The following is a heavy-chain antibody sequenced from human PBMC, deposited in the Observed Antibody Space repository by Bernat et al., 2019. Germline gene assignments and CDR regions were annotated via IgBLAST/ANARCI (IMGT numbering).Heavy chain of an antibody. D-gene: IGHD3-10*01. CDR2: IGGRGGST. CDR3: AKGLGGNGDFYYYMDV. Sequence: EEQLLESGGGLVQPGGSLRLSCAASGFTFGNYAMTWVRQAPGKGLEWVSGIGGRGGSTSYTASVKGRFTISRDHSKNPLYLQLNSLSAEDTAVYYCAKGLGGNGDFYYYMDVWGKGTTVTVSS. V-gene: IGHV3-23*01. CDR1: GFTFGNYA. J-gene: IGHJ6*03.